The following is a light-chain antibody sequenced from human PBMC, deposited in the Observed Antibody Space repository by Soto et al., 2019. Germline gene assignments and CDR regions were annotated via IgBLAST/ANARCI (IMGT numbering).Light chain of an antibody. J-gene: IGLJ2*01. V-gene: IGLV7-46*01. CDR2: DVT. CDR3: LLTYSDAVV. CDR1: TGTVTSGHF. Sequence: QAVVTQEPSLTVSPGGTVTLTCGSSTGTVTSGHFPYWFQQKPGQAPRALIYDVTKKHSWTPARFSGSLLGDKAALTLSGVQPADEAEYYCLLTYSDAVVFGGGTQLTVL.